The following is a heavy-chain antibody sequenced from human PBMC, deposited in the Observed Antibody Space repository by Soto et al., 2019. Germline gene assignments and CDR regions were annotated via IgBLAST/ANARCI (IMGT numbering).Heavy chain of an antibody. V-gene: IGHV5-10-1*03. CDR2: IDPSDSYT. CDR1: GYSFTSYW. J-gene: IGHJ3*02. CDR3: ATLPLRYFDWLDSDAFDI. Sequence: EVQLVQSGAEVKKPGESLRISCKGSGYSFTSYWISWVRQMPGKGLEWMGRIDPSDSYTNYSPSFQGHVTISADKSISTAYLQWSSLKASDTAMYYCATLPLRYFDWLDSDAFDIWGQGTMVTVSS. D-gene: IGHD3-9*01.